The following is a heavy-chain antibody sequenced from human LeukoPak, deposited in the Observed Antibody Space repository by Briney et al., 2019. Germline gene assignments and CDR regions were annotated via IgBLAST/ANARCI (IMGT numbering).Heavy chain of an antibody. V-gene: IGHV4-59*01. CDR2: IYYSGST. J-gene: IGHJ4*02. D-gene: IGHD6-13*01. CDR1: GGSISSYY. Sequence: SETLSLTCTVSGGSISSYYWSWIRQPPGKGLEWIGYIYYSGSTNYNPSLKSRVTISVDTSKNQFSLKLSSVTAADTAVYYCARGQQLVLSWGQGTLVTVSS. CDR3: ARGQQLVLS.